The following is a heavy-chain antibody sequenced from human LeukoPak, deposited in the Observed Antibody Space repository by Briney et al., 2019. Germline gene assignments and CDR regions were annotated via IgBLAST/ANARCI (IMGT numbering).Heavy chain of an antibody. CDR1: GDSVSSNSAA. D-gene: IGHD6-13*01. CDR2: TYYRSKWYN. V-gene: IGHV6-1*01. CDR3: ARGSSWYGAFDT. J-gene: IGHJ3*02. Sequence: SQTLSLTCAIYGDSVSSNSAAWKWIRQSPSRGLEWLGRTYYRSKWYNEYAVSVKSRITINPDTSNNQFSLQLNSVTPEDTAVYYCARGSSWYGAFDTWGQGTMVTVSS.